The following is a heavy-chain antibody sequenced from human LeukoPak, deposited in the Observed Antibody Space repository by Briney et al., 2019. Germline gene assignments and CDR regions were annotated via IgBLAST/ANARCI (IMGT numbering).Heavy chain of an antibody. D-gene: IGHD3-10*01. V-gene: IGHV3-30-3*01. Sequence: PGRSLRLSCAASGFTFSSYAMHWVRQAPGKGLEWVAVISYDGSNKYYADSVKGRFTISRDNSKNTLYLQMNSLRAEDTAVYYCASNYYGSGSYSYNWFDPWGQGTLVTVSS. CDR1: GFTFSSYA. CDR2: ISYDGSNK. J-gene: IGHJ5*02. CDR3: ASNYYGSGSYSYNWFDP.